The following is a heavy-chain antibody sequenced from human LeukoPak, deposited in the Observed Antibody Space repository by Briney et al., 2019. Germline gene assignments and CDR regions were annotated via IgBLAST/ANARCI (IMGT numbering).Heavy chain of an antibody. D-gene: IGHD5-18*01. V-gene: IGHV1-8*01. J-gene: IGHJ5*02. CDR2: MNPNSGNT. CDR1: GYTFTSYD. Sequence: ASVKVSCKASGYTFTSYDINWVRQATGQGLEWVGWMNPNSGNTGYAQKFQGRVTMTRNTSISTAYMELSSLRSEDTAVYYCARGSQGYSYGFWGFDPWGQGTLVTVSS. CDR3: ARGSQGYSYGFWGFDP.